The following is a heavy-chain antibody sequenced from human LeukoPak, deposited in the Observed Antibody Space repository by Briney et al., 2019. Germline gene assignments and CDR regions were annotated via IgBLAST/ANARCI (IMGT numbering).Heavy chain of an antibody. CDR1: GFSVSSNY. CDR2: FYTGGSTNYA. CDR3: ARDLNGRFDI. J-gene: IGHJ5*02. Sequence: PGGSLRLSCAASGFSVSSNYMSWVRQAPGKGLECVSVFYTGGSTNYADYADSVKGRFTISRDDSKNTLYLQMNSLRAEDTALYYCARDLNGRFDIWGQGTLVTVSS. V-gene: IGHV3-66*01. D-gene: IGHD1-1*01.